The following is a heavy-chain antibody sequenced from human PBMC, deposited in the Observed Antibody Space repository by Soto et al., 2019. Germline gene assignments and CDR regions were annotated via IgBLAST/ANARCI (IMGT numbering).Heavy chain of an antibody. V-gene: IGHV3-23*01. CDR3: AKRADAYNPGYYFDS. Sequence: EVQLLESGGGLGQPGGSLTISCTASGFTFDTYAMSWVRQAPGKGLEWLLAISGDGGSTYYADSVKGRLTISRDNSKNTLYLQMSGLRVEDTDVYYCAKRADAYNPGYYFDSWGQGILVTVSS. CDR2: ISGDGGST. CDR1: GFTFDTYA. D-gene: IGHD1-20*01. J-gene: IGHJ4*02.